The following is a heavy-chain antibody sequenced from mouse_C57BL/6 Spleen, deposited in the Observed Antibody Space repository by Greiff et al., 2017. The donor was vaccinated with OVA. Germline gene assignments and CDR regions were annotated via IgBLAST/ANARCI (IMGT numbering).Heavy chain of an antibody. CDR2: ISSGSSTI. CDR3: ARGEKTGTSYFDY. Sequence: EVKVEESGGGLVKPGGSLKLSCAASGFTFSDYGMHWVRQAPEKGLEWVAYISSGSSTIYYADTVKGRFTISRDNAKNTLFLQMTSLRSEDTAMYYCARGEKTGTSYFDYWGQGTTLTVSS. D-gene: IGHD4-1*01. J-gene: IGHJ2*01. CDR1: GFTFSDYG. V-gene: IGHV5-17*01.